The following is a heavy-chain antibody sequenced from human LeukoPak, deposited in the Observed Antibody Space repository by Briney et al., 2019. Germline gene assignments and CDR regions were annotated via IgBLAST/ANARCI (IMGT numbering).Heavy chain of an antibody. V-gene: IGHV4-59*01. J-gene: IGHJ3*02. Sequence: SETLSLTCTVSGGSISSYYWSWIRQPPGKGLEWIGYIYYSGSTNYNPSLKSRVTISVDTSKNQFSLKLSSVTAADAAVYYCARAPCGGDCYGAFDIWGQGTMVTVSS. CDR3: ARAPCGGDCYGAFDI. CDR2: IYYSGST. D-gene: IGHD2-21*01. CDR1: GGSISSYY.